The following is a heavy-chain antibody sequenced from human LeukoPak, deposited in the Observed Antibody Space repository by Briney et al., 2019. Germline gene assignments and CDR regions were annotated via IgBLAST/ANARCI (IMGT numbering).Heavy chain of an antibody. CDR2: INHSGST. Sequence: SETLSLTCAVYGGSFSGYYWSWIRQPPGKGLEWIGEINHSGSTNYNPSLKSRVTISEDTSKNQFSLQLSSVTAADTAVYYCARRQLAAGGRGYFFDYWGQGTLVTVSS. CDR3: ARRQLAAGGRGYFFDY. D-gene: IGHD6-13*01. CDR1: GGSFSGYY. J-gene: IGHJ4*02. V-gene: IGHV4-34*01.